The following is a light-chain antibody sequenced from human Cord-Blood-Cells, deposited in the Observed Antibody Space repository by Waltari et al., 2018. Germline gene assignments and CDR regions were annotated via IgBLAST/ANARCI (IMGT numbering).Light chain of an antibody. Sequence: DIQMTQSPSSLSASVGDRVTITCRASQSISSYFNWCQQKPGKAPKLLIYAASRLQSGVPSMFSGSGSGADYTLTSSSLQPEDCATYYCQQNYSTPWTFGQGTKVEIK. CDR2: AAS. CDR1: QSISSY. V-gene: IGKV1-39*01. J-gene: IGKJ1*01. CDR3: QQNYSTPWT.